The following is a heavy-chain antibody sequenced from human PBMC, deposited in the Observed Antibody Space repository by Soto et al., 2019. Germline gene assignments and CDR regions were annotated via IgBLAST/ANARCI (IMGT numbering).Heavy chain of an antibody. CDR2: IYFSGST. J-gene: IGHJ4*02. CDR3: ARELTGYRFGPGEVY. CDR1: GGSISSGDYY. D-gene: IGHD5-18*01. Sequence: SETLSLSCTVSGGSISSGDYYWNWIRQPPGKGLEWIGYIYFSGSTYYNPSLKSRVIISLDTSKNQFSLKLSSVTAADTAVYYCARELTGYRFGPGEVYWGQGTLVTVSS. V-gene: IGHV4-30-4*01.